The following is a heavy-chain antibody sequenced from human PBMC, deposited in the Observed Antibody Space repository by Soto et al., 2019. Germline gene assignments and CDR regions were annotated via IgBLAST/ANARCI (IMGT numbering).Heavy chain of an antibody. CDR2: IYYSGST. D-gene: IGHD3-22*01. J-gene: IGHJ4*02. CDR1: GGSISSGGYY. V-gene: IGHV4-31*03. CDR3: ARTYYYYDSSGYPTYYFDY. Sequence: QVQLQESGPGLVKPSQTLSLTCTVSGGSISSGGYYWSWIRQHPGKGLEWIGYIYYSGSTYYNPSLNSRVTLSVDPSKNHFSLKLSSVTAADTAVYYCARTYYYYDSSGYPTYYFDYWGQGTLVTVSS.